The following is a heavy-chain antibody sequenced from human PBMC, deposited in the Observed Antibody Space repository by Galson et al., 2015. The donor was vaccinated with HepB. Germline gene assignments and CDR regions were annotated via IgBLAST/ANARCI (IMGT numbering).Heavy chain of an antibody. CDR3: AREDYDSSGYVDAFDI. Sequence: SLRLSCAASGFTFSSCAMTWVRQAPGKGLEWVSAISGNGVSTYYADSVKGRFTISRDNSKNTLYLQTNSLRAEDTAVYYCAREDYDSSGYVDAFDIWGQGTMVTVSS. CDR2: ISGNGVST. J-gene: IGHJ3*02. D-gene: IGHD3-22*01. CDR1: GFTFSSCA. V-gene: IGHV3-23*01.